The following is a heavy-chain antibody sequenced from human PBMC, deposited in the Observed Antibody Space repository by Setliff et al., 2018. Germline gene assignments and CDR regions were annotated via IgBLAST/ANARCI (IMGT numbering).Heavy chain of an antibody. CDR2: VSDNNGNT. V-gene: IGHV1-18*01. CDR3: ARDRKSSPEHYYFDY. CDR1: GYRFSTYG. Sequence: ASVKVSCKASGYRFSTYGISWVRQAPGQGLEWMAWVSDNNGNTNYAKSFQGRVTMNTDTSTSTAYMELGSLTSDDTAVYYCARDRKSSPEHYYFDYWGQGTLVTVSA. J-gene: IGHJ4*02.